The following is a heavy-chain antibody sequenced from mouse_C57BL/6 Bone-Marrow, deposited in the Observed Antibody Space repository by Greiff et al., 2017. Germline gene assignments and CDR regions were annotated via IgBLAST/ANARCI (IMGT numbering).Heavy chain of an antibody. CDR1: GFTFSDAW. CDR2: IRNKANNHAT. J-gene: IGHJ1*03. D-gene: IGHD1-1*01. CDR3: TRGVRRCYWYFDI. Sequence: EVHLVESGGGLVQPGGSMKLSCAASGFTFSDAWMGWVRQSPEKGLEWVAKIRNKANNHATYYAESVKGRFTTSRDNSKSSVYLQMISLRAEDTGIYYGTRGVRRCYWYFDIGGTGTTVTVSS. V-gene: IGHV6-6*01.